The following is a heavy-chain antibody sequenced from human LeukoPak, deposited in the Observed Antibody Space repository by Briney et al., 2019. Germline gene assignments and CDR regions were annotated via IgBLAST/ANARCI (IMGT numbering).Heavy chain of an antibody. CDR1: GYSFTSYW. D-gene: IGHD6-13*01. V-gene: IGHV5-51*01. Sequence: GESLKISSKGSGYSFTSYWIGWVRQMPGKGLEWMGIIYPGDSDTRYSPSFQGQVTISADKSISTAYLQWSSLKASDTAMYYCARSSSWTLYYFDYWGQGTLVTVSS. CDR2: IYPGDSDT. J-gene: IGHJ4*02. CDR3: ARSSSWTLYYFDY.